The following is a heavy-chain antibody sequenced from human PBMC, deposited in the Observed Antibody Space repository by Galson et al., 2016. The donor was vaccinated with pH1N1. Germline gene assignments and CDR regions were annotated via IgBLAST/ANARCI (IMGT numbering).Heavy chain of an antibody. Sequence: SLRLSCAASGFSFSNYGMHWVRQAPGKGLEWVAVISHAGSNNLYADSVKGRFTISRDNSKNTLYLQMKSRRVEDTAVYYCATLGGDIVVVPDATDYYYGLDVWGQGTTVSVSS. CDR2: ISHAGSNN. J-gene: IGHJ6*02. CDR1: GFSFSNYG. D-gene: IGHD2-2*01. V-gene: IGHV3-30*03. CDR3: ATLGGDIVVVPDATDYYYGLDV.